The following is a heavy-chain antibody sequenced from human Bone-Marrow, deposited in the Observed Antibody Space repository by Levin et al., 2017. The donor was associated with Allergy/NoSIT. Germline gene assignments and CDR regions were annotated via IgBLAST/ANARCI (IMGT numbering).Heavy chain of an antibody. D-gene: IGHD1-26*01. CDR3: ARIPIVGADTYFDY. J-gene: IGHJ4*02. CDR2: IKQDGSEK. Sequence: GESLKISCAASGFTFSSYWMSWVRQAPGKGLEWVANIKQDGSEKYYVDSVKGRFTISRDNAKNSLYLQMNSLRAEDTAVYYCARIPIVGADTYFDYWGQGTLVTVSS. V-gene: IGHV3-7*01. CDR1: GFTFSSYW.